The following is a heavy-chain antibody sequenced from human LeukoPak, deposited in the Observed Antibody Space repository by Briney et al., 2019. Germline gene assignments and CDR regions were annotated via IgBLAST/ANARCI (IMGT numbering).Heavy chain of an antibody. CDR1: GYTFTGYY. CDR3: ARDLRYYGSGSQAGGY. D-gene: IGHD3-10*01. Sequence: ASVKVSCKASGYTFTGYYMHWVRQAPGQGLEWMGWINPNSGGTNYAQKFQGRVTMTTDTSTSTAYMELRSLRSDDTAVYYCARDLRYYGSGSQAGGYWGQGTLVTVSS. CDR2: INPNSGGT. V-gene: IGHV1-2*02. J-gene: IGHJ4*02.